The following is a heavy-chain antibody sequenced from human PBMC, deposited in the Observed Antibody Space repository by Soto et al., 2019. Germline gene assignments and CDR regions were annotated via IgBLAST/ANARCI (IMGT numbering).Heavy chain of an antibody. J-gene: IGHJ4*02. CDR1: CFTFSSNR. CDR2: SSTSGAYI. Sequence: GGALSLSCAASCFTFSSNRMDWGRQRPGKGLEWVSSSSTSGAYIYYADSVKGRFTISRANAKNSLYLQMNSLRAEDTAVYYCARGVVESGNYFDYWGQGPWNPGHRLL. V-gene: IGHV3-21*01. D-gene: IGHD1-1*01. CDR3: ARGVVESGNYFDY.